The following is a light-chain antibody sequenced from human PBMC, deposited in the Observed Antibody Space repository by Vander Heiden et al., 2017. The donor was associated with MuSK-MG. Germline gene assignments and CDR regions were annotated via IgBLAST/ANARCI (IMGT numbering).Light chain of an antibody. V-gene: IGKV1-6*01. CDR2: GRS. CDR3: LQDGAYPYT. CDR1: QDVSND. Sequence: AIQMTQSASSLSASVGDRVTLTCRASQDVSNDLGWYQQKPGKAPKLLIYGRSNLESGVPSRFTAGRSGTDFTLTITSLQPEDITTYYCLQDGAYPYTFGPWTKLELK. J-gene: IGKJ2*01.